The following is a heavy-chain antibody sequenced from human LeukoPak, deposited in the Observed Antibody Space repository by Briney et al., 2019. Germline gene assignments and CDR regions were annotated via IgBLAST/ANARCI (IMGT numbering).Heavy chain of an antibody. CDR2: ISSNSRYI. D-gene: IGHD3-16*01. V-gene: IGHV3-21*01. CDR1: GFTFSTYS. Sequence: PGGSLRLSCAASGFTFSTYSMNWVRQAPGKGLEWVSSISSNSRYIYYADSVEGRFTISRDNSKNTLYLQMNSLRAEDTAVYYCARDPEVITFGGVISPHFDYWGQGTLVTVSS. J-gene: IGHJ4*02. CDR3: ARDPEVITFGGVISPHFDY.